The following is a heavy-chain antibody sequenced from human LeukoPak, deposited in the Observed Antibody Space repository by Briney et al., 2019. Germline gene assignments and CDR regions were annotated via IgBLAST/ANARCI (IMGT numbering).Heavy chain of an antibody. Sequence: SETLSLTCIVSGGSISSSSYYWAWIRQPPGKGLEWIGSIYYSGSTYYNPSLKSRVTISVDTSKNQFSLKLSSVTAADTAVYYCARRIGYCSGGSCYSDPPKYYYYMDVWGKGTTVTVSS. D-gene: IGHD2-15*01. CDR1: GGSISSSSYY. CDR3: ARRIGYCSGGSCYSDPPKYYYYMDV. J-gene: IGHJ6*03. V-gene: IGHV4-39*07. CDR2: IYYSGST.